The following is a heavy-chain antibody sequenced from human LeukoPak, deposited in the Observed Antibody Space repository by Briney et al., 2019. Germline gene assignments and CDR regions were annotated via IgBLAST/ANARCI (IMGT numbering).Heavy chain of an antibody. CDR2: INHSGST. Sequence: SETLSLTCAVYGGSFSGYYWSWIRQPPGKGLEWIGEINHSGSTNYNPSLKSRVTISVDTSKNQFSLKLSSVTAADTAVYYCARERKRKGYHGSGSYSDYWGQGTLVTVSS. CDR3: ARERKRKGYHGSGSYSDY. D-gene: IGHD3-10*01. CDR1: GGSFSGYY. J-gene: IGHJ4*02. V-gene: IGHV4-34*01.